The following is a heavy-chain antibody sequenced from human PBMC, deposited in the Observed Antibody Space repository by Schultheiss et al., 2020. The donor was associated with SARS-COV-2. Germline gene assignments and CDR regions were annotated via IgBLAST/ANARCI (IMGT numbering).Heavy chain of an antibody. V-gene: IGHV3-53*01. CDR3: ARAYDTTGYYYTHDY. J-gene: IGHJ4*02. CDR1: GFTVSYNY. Sequence: GGSLRLSCAASGFTVSYNYMSWVRQAPGKGLEWVSGIYSGGSTYYADSVKGRFTISRDNSKNTVNLQMNNLRAEDTAVYYCARAYDTTGYYYTHDYWGQGTLVTVSS. D-gene: IGHD3-22*01. CDR2: IYSGGST.